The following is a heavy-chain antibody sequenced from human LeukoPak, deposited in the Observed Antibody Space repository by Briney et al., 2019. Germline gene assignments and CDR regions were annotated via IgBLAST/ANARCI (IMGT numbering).Heavy chain of an antibody. CDR1: GYTFTSYY. CDR3: AIDVDSSGIIRGP. Sequence: ASVKVSCKPSGYTFTSYYMNWVRQPPRQGLEWMGIINPSGSSTSHAKKFQGRVTMTRDPSTSPVYMELSSLRSEDTAVHYCAIDVDSSGIIRGPWGQGTLVTVSS. D-gene: IGHD6-19*01. CDR2: INPSGSST. V-gene: IGHV1-46*01. J-gene: IGHJ5*02.